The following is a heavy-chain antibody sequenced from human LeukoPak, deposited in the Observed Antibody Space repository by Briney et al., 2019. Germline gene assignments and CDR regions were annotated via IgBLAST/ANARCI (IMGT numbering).Heavy chain of an antibody. Sequence: GESLKISCKGSGYSFSDFWIVWVRQMPGQGLEWMGIIYPGDSDTRYSPSFQGQVTISADKSISTAYLQWSSLKASDTAMYYCARRLAYYDYVWGSYRYYFDYWGQGTLVTVSS. D-gene: IGHD3-16*02. CDR2: IYPGDSDT. CDR1: GYSFSDFW. V-gene: IGHV5-51*01. J-gene: IGHJ4*02. CDR3: ARRLAYYDYVWGSYRYYFDY.